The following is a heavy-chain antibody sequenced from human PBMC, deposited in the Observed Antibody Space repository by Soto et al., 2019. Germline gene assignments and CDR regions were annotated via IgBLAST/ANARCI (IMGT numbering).Heavy chain of an antibody. J-gene: IGHJ5*02. D-gene: IGHD4-4*01. CDR3: AGDPDSHYNDSHASSYP. V-gene: IGHV1-69*08. CDR2: IIPIIGII. Sequence: QVQLVQSGAEVKKPGSSVKVSCKASVGTFSTYTITWVRQAPGQGLEWMGRIIPIIGIINYAQKFQGRVTSSADKFTGTAYMELTGLRSDDTAVYYCAGDPDSHYNDSHASSYPWGQGTLVTVPS. CDR1: VGTFSTYT.